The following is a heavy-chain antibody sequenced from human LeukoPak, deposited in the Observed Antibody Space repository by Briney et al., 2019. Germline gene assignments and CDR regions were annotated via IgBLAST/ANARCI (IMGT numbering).Heavy chain of an antibody. CDR2: IYYSGST. CDR3: ARDGSTVTTRGRYYYYMDV. J-gene: IGHJ6*03. D-gene: IGHD4-17*01. CDR1: GGSISSYY. Sequence: SETLSLTCTVSGGSISSYYWSWIRQPPGKGLEWIGYIYYSGSTNYNPSLKSRVTISVDTSKNQFSLKLSSVTAADTAVYYCARDGSTVTTRGRYYYYMDVWGKGTTVTISS. V-gene: IGHV4-59*01.